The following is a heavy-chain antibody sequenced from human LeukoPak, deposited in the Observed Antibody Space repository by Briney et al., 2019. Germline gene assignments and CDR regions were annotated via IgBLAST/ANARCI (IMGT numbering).Heavy chain of an antibody. J-gene: IGHJ4*02. CDR1: GYTFTSYY. Sequence: ASVKVSCKASGYTFTSYYMHWVRQAPGQGLEWMGIINPSGGSTSYAQKFQGRVTMTRDMSTSTVYMELSSLRSEDTAVYYCARLYCSSTRCYLLLDYWGQGTLVTVSS. CDR2: INPSGGST. V-gene: IGHV1-46*01. D-gene: IGHD2-2*01. CDR3: ARLYCSSTRCYLLLDY.